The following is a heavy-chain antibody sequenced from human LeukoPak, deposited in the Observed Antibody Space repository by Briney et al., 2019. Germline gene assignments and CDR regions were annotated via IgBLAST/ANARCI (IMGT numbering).Heavy chain of an antibody. V-gene: IGHV3-23*01. CDR2: ISGSGGST. D-gene: IGHD3-3*01. CDR3: ARGDYDFWSGHYYFDY. Sequence: GGALRLSCAASGFTLSSYGMSWVRQAPGKGLEWVSAISGSGGSTYYADPVKGRFTISRDNSKNTLYLQMNSLRAEDTAVYYCARGDYDFWSGHYYFDYWGQGTLVTVSS. CDR1: GFTLSSYG. J-gene: IGHJ4*02.